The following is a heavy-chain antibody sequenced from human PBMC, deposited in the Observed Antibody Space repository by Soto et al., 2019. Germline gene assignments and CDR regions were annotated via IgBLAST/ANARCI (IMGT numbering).Heavy chain of an antibody. CDR3: ARSNLGSRRFDY. CDR1: GFTFSNHA. CDR2: ISDNGVST. D-gene: IGHD2-15*01. V-gene: IGHV3-23*01. Sequence: EVQLLESGGGLVQSGGSLRLSCAASGFTFSNHAMTWVRQAPGKGLEWVSSISDNGVSTYYADSVKGRFSISRDNSKNTLFVQMYSLRAQDTAVYYCARSNLGSRRFDYWGQGTQVTVSS. J-gene: IGHJ4*02.